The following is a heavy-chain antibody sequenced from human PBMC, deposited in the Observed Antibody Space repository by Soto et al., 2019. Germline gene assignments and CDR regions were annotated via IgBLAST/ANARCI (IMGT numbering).Heavy chain of an antibody. CDR1: GFTFSSYS. J-gene: IGHJ4*02. CDR3: ARAPDYYDIRGYCAY. CDR2: MSSSSSYI. D-gene: IGHD3-22*01. Sequence: EVQLVESGGGLVKPGGSLRLSCAASGFTFSSYSMNWVRQAPGQGLEWVSSMSSSSSYIDYADSVKCRFTISRDNSKNSLYLQMTSLRAEDTAVYYCARAPDYYDIRGYCAYWGQGTLVTVSS. V-gene: IGHV3-21*01.